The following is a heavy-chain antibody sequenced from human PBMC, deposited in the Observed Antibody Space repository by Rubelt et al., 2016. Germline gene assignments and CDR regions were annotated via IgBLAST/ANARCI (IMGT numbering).Heavy chain of an antibody. J-gene: IGHJ4*02. CDR1: GGSFSGYY. D-gene: IGHD3-22*01. V-gene: IGHV4-34*01. CDR3: ARGKEGLGVTMMDY. CDR2: INHSGST. Sequence: QVQLQQWGAGLLKPSETLSLTCAVYGGSFSGYYWSWIRQPPGKGLEWIGEINHSGSTNYNPSLKSRVNQSVDTSKNPFCLKLRSVTAADTAVYYCARGKEGLGVTMMDYWGQGTLVTVSS.